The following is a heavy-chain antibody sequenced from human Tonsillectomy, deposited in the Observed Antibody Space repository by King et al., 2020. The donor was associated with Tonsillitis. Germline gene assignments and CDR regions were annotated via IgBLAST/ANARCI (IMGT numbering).Heavy chain of an antibody. V-gene: IGHV3-21*01. D-gene: IGHD3-9*01. Sequence: VQLVQSGGGLVKPGGSLRLSCAASGFTFSSYSMNWVRQAPGKGLEWVSSISSSSSYIYYADSVKGRFTISRDNAKNSLYLQMNSLRAEDTAVYYCARGGLRYFDSYFDYWGQGTLVTVSS. CDR2: ISSSSSYI. CDR3: ARGGLRYFDSYFDY. CDR1: GFTFSSYS. J-gene: IGHJ4*02.